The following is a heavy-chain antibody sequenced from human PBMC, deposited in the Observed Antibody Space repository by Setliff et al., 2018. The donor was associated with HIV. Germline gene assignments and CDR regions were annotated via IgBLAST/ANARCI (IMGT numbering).Heavy chain of an antibody. D-gene: IGHD3-10*01. Sequence: GGSLRLSCAASGFNFYAYSMNWVRQAPGKGLEWISYISYHSRTIYYADSVKGRFSISRDNAKNSLCLQMSSLRTEDTAVYFCARDPAFGVFDIWGQGTMVTVSS. CDR1: GFNFYAYS. CDR3: ARDPAFGVFDI. J-gene: IGHJ3*02. V-gene: IGHV3-48*04. CDR2: ISYHSRTI.